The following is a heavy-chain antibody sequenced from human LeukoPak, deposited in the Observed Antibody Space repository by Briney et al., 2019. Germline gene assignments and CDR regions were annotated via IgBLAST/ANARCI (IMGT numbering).Heavy chain of an antibody. CDR1: GGTFSSYA. V-gene: IGHV1-69*13. CDR2: IIPIFGTA. J-gene: IGHJ4*02. CDR3: ARDRSGSYANFDY. Sequence: SVKVSCKASGGTFSSYAISWVRQAPGQGLEWMGGIIPIFGTANYAQKFQGRVTITADESTSTAYMELSSLRSEDTAVYYCARDRSGSYANFDYWGQGTLVTVSS. D-gene: IGHD3-10*01.